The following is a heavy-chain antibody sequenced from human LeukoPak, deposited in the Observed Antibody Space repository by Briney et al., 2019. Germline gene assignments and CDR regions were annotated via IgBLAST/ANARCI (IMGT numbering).Heavy chain of an antibody. Sequence: SEILSLTCTVSGGSISSYYWSWIRQPPGKGLEWIGSFFLKGSTYYNPSLKSRVTISVDTSKNQFSLTLSSVTAADTAVYYCARVARCTSCFDVDYWGQGTLVTVSS. CDR3: ARVARCTSCFDVDY. D-gene: IGHD2-2*01. J-gene: IGHJ4*02. V-gene: IGHV4-38-2*02. CDR2: FFLKGST. CDR1: GGSISSYY.